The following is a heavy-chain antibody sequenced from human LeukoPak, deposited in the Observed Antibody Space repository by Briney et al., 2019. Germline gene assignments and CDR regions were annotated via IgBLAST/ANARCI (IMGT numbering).Heavy chain of an antibody. CDR2: IKSDGSTT. V-gene: IGHV3-74*01. J-gene: IGHJ4*02. CDR1: GFTLSSYW. D-gene: IGHD3-10*01. CDR3: ARGEYGSGSYHIDY. Sequence: GGSLRLSCAASGFTLSSYWMHWVRQAPGKGLVWVSRIKSDGSTTNYADSVKGRFTISRDNAKNTLYLQMNSLRAEDTAVYYCARGEYGSGSYHIDYWGQGTLVTVSS.